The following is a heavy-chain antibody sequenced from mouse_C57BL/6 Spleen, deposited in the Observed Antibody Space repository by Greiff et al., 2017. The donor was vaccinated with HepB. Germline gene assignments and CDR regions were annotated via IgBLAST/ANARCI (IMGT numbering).Heavy chain of an antibody. Sequence: EVKLQESGPGLVKPSQSLSLTCSVTGYSITSGYYWNWIRQFPGNKLEWMGYISYDGSNNYNPSLKNRISITRDTSKNQFFLKLNSVTTEDTATYYCAVDDGYYGFAYWGQGALVTVSA. J-gene: IGHJ3*01. V-gene: IGHV3-6*01. CDR3: AVDDGYYGFAY. CDR2: ISYDGSN. D-gene: IGHD2-3*01. CDR1: GYSITSGYY.